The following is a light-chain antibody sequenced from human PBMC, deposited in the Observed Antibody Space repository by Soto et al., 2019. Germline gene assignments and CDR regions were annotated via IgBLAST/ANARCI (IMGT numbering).Light chain of an antibody. CDR1: SSNIGGNS. J-gene: IGLJ1*01. Sequence: QSVLTQPPSVSAAPGPKVTISCSGSSSNIGGNSVSWYQQLPGTAPKLLIYDDSKRPSGIPDRFSGSKSGTSATLGITGFQTGDEADYYCGSWDSSLSAYVFGTGTKVTVL. CDR3: GSWDSSLSAYV. CDR2: DDS. V-gene: IGLV1-51*01.